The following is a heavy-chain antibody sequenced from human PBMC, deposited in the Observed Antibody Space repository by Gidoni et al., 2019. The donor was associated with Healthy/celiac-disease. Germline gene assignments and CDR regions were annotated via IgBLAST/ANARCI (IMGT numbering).Heavy chain of an antibody. V-gene: IGHV3-13*01. J-gene: IGHJ6*02. CDR3: ARVRRGGGMDV. CDR1: GFTFSSYD. CDR2: IGTAGDT. D-gene: IGHD3-16*01. Sequence: EVQLVESGGGLVQPGGSLRLSCPASGFTFSSYDMPWVRQATGKGLEWVSAIGTAGDTYYPGSVKGRFTISRENAKNSLYLQMNSLRAGDTAVYYCARVRRGGGMDVWGQGTTVTVSS.